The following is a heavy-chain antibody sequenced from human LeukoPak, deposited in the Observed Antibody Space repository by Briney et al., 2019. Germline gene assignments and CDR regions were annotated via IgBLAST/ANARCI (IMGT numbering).Heavy chain of an antibody. V-gene: IGHV3-33*01. D-gene: IGHD3-22*01. CDR1: GFTFSSYG. CDR2: IWYDGSNK. CDR3: TTADSSGRFLIDY. Sequence: GGSLRLSCAASGFTFSSYGMHWVRQAPGKGLEWVAVIWYDGSNKYYADSVKGRFTISRDNSKNTLYLQMNSLRAEDTAVYYCTTADSSGRFLIDYWGQGTLVTVSS. J-gene: IGHJ4*02.